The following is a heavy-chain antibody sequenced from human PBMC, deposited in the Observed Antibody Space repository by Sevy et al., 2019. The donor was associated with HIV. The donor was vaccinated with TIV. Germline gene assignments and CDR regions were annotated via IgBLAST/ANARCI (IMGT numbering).Heavy chain of an antibody. V-gene: IGHV1-18*01. CDR2: INPSNGKA. Sequence: ASVKVSCRTSGYIFGNYAITWVRQAPGQGLEWMGWINPSNGKAKYAQPFQDRVTMTTDTSTTTTYLEMRSLRPDDTAVYYCVRTYCSSTTNCQYFQHWGQGTLVTVSS. D-gene: IGHD2-2*01. CDR3: VRTYCSSTTNCQYFQH. J-gene: IGHJ1*01. CDR1: GYIFGNYA.